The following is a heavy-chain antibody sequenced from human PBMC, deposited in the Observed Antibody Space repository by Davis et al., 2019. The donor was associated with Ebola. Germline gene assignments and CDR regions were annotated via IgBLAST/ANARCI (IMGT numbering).Heavy chain of an antibody. CDR3: ARDLVVVVPAASWFDP. J-gene: IGHJ5*02. CDR1: GFTLADYG. CDR2: INWNGGST. V-gene: IGHV3-20*01. Sequence: PGGSLRLSCAASGFTLADYGMSWVRQAPGKGLEWVSGINWNGGSTGYADSVKGRFTISRDNAKNSLYLQMNSLRAEDTALYHCARDLVVVVPAASWFDPWGQGTLVTVSS. D-gene: IGHD2-2*01.